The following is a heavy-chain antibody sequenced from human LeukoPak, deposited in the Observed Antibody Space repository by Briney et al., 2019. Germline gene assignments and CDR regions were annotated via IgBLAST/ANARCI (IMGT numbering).Heavy chain of an antibody. CDR2: KKKDGSEE. Sequence: TGGSLRLSCVASTFTISNYWMSWVRQAPGKGLEWVANKKKDGSEEYYVDSVKGRFIISRDNAKNSLYLQVNSLRAEDTAVYYCARYSGYDYFFDLWGQGTLVTVSS. V-gene: IGHV3-7*04. D-gene: IGHD5-12*01. CDR1: TFTISNYW. CDR3: ARYSGYDYFFDL. J-gene: IGHJ4*02.